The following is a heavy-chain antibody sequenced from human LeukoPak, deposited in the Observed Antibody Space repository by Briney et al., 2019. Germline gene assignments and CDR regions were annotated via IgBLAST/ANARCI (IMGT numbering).Heavy chain of an antibody. Sequence: NASETLSLTCTVSGGSISSSSYYWGWIRQPPGKGLEWIGSIYYSGSTYYNPSLKSRVTTSVDTSKNQFSLKLSSVTAADTAVYYCARGTALTKNFDYWGQGTLVTVSS. V-gene: IGHV4-39*01. CDR3: ARGTALTKNFDY. J-gene: IGHJ4*02. CDR2: IYYSGST. D-gene: IGHD1-14*01. CDR1: GGSISSSSYY.